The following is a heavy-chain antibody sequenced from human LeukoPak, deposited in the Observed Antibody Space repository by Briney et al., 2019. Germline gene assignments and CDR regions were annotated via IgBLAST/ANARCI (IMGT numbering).Heavy chain of an antibody. Sequence: GASVKVSCKASGYTFTGYYMHWVRQAPGQGLEWMGWINPNSGGTNYAQKFQGRVTMTRNTSINTAYMELSRLRSEDTAVYYCVDSSGYYYDYWGQGTLVTVSS. CDR2: INPNSGGT. J-gene: IGHJ4*02. D-gene: IGHD3-22*01. CDR1: GYTFTGYY. CDR3: VDSSGYYYDY. V-gene: IGHV1-2*02.